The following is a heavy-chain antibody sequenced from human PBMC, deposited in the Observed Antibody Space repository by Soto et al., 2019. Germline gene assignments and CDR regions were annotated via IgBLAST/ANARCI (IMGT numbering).Heavy chain of an antibody. Sequence: ASVKVSCKASGYTFTGYYMHWGRQAPGQGLEWMGWINPNSGGTNYAQKFQGRVTMARDTSISTAYMELSRLRSDDTAVYYCARDWGPECSGSPGGAFDIWGQGTMVTVSS. CDR2: INPNSGGT. D-gene: IGHD2-15*01. CDR1: GYTFTGYY. J-gene: IGHJ3*02. CDR3: ARDWGPECSGSPGGAFDI. V-gene: IGHV1-2*02.